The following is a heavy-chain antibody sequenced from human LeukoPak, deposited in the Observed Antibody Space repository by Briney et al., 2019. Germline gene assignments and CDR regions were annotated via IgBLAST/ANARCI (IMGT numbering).Heavy chain of an antibody. CDR1: GGSISSYY. J-gene: IGHJ4*02. CDR2: IYYSGST. V-gene: IGHV4-59*08. D-gene: IGHD3-22*01. CDR3: ARSYYDQPCDY. Sequence: PSETLSLTCTASGGSISSYYWSWIRQPPGKGLEWIGYIYYSGSTNYNPSLKSRVTISVDTSKNQFSLKLSSVTAADTAVYYCARSYYDQPCDYWGQGTLVTVSS.